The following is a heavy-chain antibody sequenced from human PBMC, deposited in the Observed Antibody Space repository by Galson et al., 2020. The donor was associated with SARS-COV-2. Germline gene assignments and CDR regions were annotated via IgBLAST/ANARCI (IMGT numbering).Heavy chain of an antibody. CDR2: ISHDATYK. CDR1: GFSFSNSG. Sequence: GESLKISCTASGFSFSNSGMHWVRQAPGKGLEWLAGISHDATYKDYGASVRGRFTISRDNARNTVYLQINSLRSEDTAVYYCVKGCTAGTYCFYIDHWGQGAPVTVSS. CDR3: VKGCTAGTYCFYIDH. V-gene: IGHV3-30*18. J-gene: IGHJ4*02. D-gene: IGHD2-21*02.